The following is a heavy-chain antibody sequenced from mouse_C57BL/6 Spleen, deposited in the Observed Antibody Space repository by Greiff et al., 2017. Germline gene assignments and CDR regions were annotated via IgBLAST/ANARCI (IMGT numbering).Heavy chain of an antibody. CDR1: GYAFTNYL. Sequence: VQLQQSGAELVRPGTSVKVSCKASGYAFTNYLIEWVKQRPGQGLEWIGVINPGSGGTNYNEKFKGKATLTAEKSSSTAYMQLSSLTSEDSAVYFCARKRGNYGYFDYWGQGTTLTVSS. CDR3: ARKRGNYGYFDY. J-gene: IGHJ2*01. V-gene: IGHV1-54*01. CDR2: INPGSGGT. D-gene: IGHD1-1*02.